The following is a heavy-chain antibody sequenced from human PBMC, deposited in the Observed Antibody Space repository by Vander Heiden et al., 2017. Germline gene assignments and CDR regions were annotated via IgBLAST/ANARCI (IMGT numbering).Heavy chain of an antibody. D-gene: IGHD1-26*01. CDR1: GGSISSSSYY. CDR2: IYYSGST. Sequence: QLQLQESGPGLVKPSETLSLTCPVSGGSISSSSYYWGWIRQPPGKGLEWIGSIYYSGSTYYNPSLKSRVTISVDTSKNQFSLKLSSVTAADTAVYYCARLGRIVGALPGDNYYYGMDVWGQGTTVTVSS. J-gene: IGHJ6*02. V-gene: IGHV4-39*01. CDR3: ARLGRIVGALPGDNYYYGMDV.